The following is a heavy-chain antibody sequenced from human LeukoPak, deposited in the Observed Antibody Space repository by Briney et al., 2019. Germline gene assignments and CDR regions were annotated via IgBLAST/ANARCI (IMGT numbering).Heavy chain of an antibody. CDR2: IKSDGTST. Sequence: PGGSLRLSCEASGFAFSSYWMNWVRQAPGKGLVWVSRIKSDGTSTSYADSAKGRFTISRDNAKNTLYLQMNSLRAEDTAVYYCVREGDPTFLLYYYMDVWGKGTTVTVSS. CDR1: GFAFSSYW. D-gene: IGHD1-26*01. V-gene: IGHV3-74*01. CDR3: VREGDPTFLLYYYMDV. J-gene: IGHJ6*03.